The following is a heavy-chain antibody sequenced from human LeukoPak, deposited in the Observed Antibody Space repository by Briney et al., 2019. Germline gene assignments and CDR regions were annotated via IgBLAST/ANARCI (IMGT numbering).Heavy chain of an antibody. CDR2: ISSSSSTI. D-gene: IGHD1-26*01. J-gene: IGHJ4*02. V-gene: IGHV3-48*01. Sequence: GGSLRLSCAASGFTFSSYSMNWVRQAPGKGLEWVSYISSSSSTIYYADSVKGRFTISRDNAKNSLFLQMNSLRAEDTAVYYCARELVGAIDYWGQGTLVTVSS. CDR1: GFTFSSYS. CDR3: ARELVGAIDY.